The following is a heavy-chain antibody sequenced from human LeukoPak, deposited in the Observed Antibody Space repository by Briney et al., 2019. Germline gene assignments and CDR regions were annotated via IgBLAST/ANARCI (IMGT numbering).Heavy chain of an antibody. D-gene: IGHD1-26*01. CDR1: GFTFSSYS. J-gene: IGHJ4*02. V-gene: IGHV3-21*01. Sequence: GGSLRLSCAASGFTFSSYSMNWVRQAPGKGLEWVSSISSSSSYIYYADSVKGRFTISRDNAKNSLYLQMNSLRAENTAVYYCARVVVGAIRKSFDYWGQGTLVTVSS. CDR3: ARVVVGAIRKSFDY. CDR2: ISSSSSYI.